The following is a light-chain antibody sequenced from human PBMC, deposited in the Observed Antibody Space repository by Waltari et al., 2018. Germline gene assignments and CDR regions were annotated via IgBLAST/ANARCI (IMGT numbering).Light chain of an antibody. Sequence: QSVLTQPPSASGTPGQRVTISCSGSNSNIGDHFVYWYRQFHGTSPKLLIYGNDKRPSGVPDRFSGSKSGSSASLVISGLRSEDEADYYCAAWDDSLTGHSVFGTGTKVTVL. V-gene: IGLV1-47*01. CDR1: NSNIGDHF. CDR2: GND. J-gene: IGLJ1*01. CDR3: AAWDDSLTGHSV.